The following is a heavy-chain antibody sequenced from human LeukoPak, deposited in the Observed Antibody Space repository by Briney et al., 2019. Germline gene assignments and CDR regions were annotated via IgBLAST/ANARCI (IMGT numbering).Heavy chain of an antibody. Sequence: GGSLRLSCAASGFTFSSYSMNWVRQAPGKGLEWVSSITRSSSIYYADSVKGRFTISRDNAKNSLYLQMNSLRAEDTAVYYCVRDGGVSGYDLLDYWGQGTLVTVSS. CDR2: ITRSSSI. V-gene: IGHV3-21*01. CDR1: GFTFSSYS. J-gene: IGHJ4*02. CDR3: VRDGGVSGYDLLDY. D-gene: IGHD5-12*01.